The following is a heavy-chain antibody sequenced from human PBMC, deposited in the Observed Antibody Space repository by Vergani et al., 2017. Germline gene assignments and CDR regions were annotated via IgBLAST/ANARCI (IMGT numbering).Heavy chain of an antibody. D-gene: IGHD6-6*01. Sequence: EVQLVEYGGGLVQPGRSLRLSCAASGFTFDDYAMHWVRQAPGKGLEWVSGISWNSGSIGYADSVKGRFTISRDNAKNSLYLQLNSLRAADTALYYCAKGVEQLVGWFDPWGQGTLVTVSS. CDR1: GFTFDDYA. CDR2: ISWNSGSI. CDR3: AKGVEQLVGWFDP. V-gene: IGHV3-9*01. J-gene: IGHJ5*02.